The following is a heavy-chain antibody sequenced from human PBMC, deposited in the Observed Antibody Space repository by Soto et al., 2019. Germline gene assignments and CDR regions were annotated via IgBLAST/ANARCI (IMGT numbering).Heavy chain of an antibody. J-gene: IGHJ2*01. D-gene: IGHD3-9*01. CDR1: GGSFSGYY. CDR2: VNHSGST. V-gene: IGHV4-34*01. Sequence: PSETLSLTCAVYGGSFSGYYWSWIRQPPGKGLEWIGEVNHSGSTNYNPSLKSRVTISVDTSKNQFSLKLSSVTAADTAVYYCASILLYYDLLTGYYRTLNWYFDLWGRGTMVTVYS. CDR3: ASILLYYDLLTGYYRTLNWYFDL.